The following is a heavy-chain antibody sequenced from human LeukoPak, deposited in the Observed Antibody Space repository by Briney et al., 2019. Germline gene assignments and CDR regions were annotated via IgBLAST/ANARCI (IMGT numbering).Heavy chain of an antibody. CDR3: ARDSGYSYGSPSSYMDV. CDR1: GGSISSSY. Sequence: SETLSLTCTVYGGSISSSYWSWLRQPAGKGLEWLGRIYTSGSTNYNPSLKSRVTMSVATSKNQFPLKLSSVTAADTAVYYCARDSGYSYGSPSSYMDVWGKGTTVTVS. J-gene: IGHJ6*03. D-gene: IGHD5-18*01. V-gene: IGHV4-4*07. CDR2: IYTSGST.